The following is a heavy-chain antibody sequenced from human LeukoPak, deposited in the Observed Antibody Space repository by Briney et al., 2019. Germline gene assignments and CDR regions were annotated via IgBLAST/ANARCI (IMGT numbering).Heavy chain of an antibody. Sequence: GGSLRLSCAASGFTFSAFGMHWVRQAPGKGLEWVTFIPYDGSDKYYADSVKGRFTISRDNSKNTFYLQMNNLRTEDTAVYYCGRRALEWSAPDIWGQGTTVTVSS. CDR2: IPYDGSDK. J-gene: IGHJ3*02. CDR3: GRRALEWSAPDI. CDR1: GFTFSAFG. V-gene: IGHV3-30*19. D-gene: IGHD3-3*01.